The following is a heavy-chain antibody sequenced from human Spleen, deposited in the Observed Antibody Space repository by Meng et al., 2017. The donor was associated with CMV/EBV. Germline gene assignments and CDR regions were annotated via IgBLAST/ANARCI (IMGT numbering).Heavy chain of an antibody. CDR2: ISYDGSNK. CDR3: ARDTFRFLDY. D-gene: IGHD3-3*01. CDR1: GFTFSSYA. J-gene: IGHJ4*02. V-gene: IGHV3-30*04. Sequence: GESLKISCAASGFTFSSYAMHWVRQAPGKGLEWVAVISYDGSNKYYADSVKGRFTISRDNSKNTLYLQMNSLRAEDTAVYLCARDTFRFLDYWGQGTLVTVSS.